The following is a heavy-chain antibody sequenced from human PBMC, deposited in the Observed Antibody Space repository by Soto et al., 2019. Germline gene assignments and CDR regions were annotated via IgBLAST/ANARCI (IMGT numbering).Heavy chain of an antibody. V-gene: IGHV4-31*03. J-gene: IGHJ4*02. CDR1: GGSISSGGYY. D-gene: IGHD5-12*01. CDR3: ARGTSEVYSGYDSLDY. Sequence: QVQLQESGPGLVKPSQTLSLTCTVSGGSISSGGYYWSWIRQHPGKGLEWIGYIYYSGSPYYNPALKSRVTISVDTSKNLFSQELSSVTAADTAVYYCARGTSEVYSGYDSLDYWGQGTLVTVSS. CDR2: IYYSGSP.